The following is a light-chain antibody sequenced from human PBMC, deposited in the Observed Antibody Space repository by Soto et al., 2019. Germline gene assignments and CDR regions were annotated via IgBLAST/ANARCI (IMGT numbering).Light chain of an antibody. CDR1: SSDVGAYTY. Sequence: QSALTQPPSASGSPGQSVTISCTGTSSDVGAYTYVSWYQQHPGKAPKLMIYDVIKRPSGVPHRFSGSKSGNTASLTVSGLQAEDEADYYCSSYADTNNLIFGGGTNLTVL. V-gene: IGLV2-8*01. CDR2: DVI. CDR3: SSYADTNNLI. J-gene: IGLJ2*01.